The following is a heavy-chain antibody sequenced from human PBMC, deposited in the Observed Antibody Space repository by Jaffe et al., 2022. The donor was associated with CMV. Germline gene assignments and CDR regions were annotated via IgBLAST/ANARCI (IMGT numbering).Heavy chain of an antibody. CDR1: GFTFSSYS. D-gene: IGHD2-2*01. CDR3: ARDGCSSTSCYLGWFDP. J-gene: IGHJ5*02. CDR2: ISSSSSYI. V-gene: IGHV3-21*01. Sequence: EVQLVESGGGLVKPGGSLRLSCAASGFTFSSYSMNWVRQAPGKGLEWVSSISSSSSYIYYADSVKGRFTISRDNAKNSLYLQMNSLRAEDTAVYYCARDGCSSTSCYLGWFDPWGQGTLVTVSS.